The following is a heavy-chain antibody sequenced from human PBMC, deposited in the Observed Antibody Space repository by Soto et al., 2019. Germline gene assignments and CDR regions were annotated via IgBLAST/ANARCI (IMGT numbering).Heavy chain of an antibody. CDR2: VNPISGDT. CDR1: GYTFTGYY. V-gene: IGHV1-2*02. Sequence: QIQLVQSGAEVKKPGASVKVSCRASGYTFTGYYLHWVRQAHGQGLEWMGWVNPISGDTNYAQKFQDRVIMTRDRSITTVHMELSRLRSDDTAVYYCAREEGFRITMDRGRWFDPWGQGTLVTVSS. D-gene: IGHD3-10*01. CDR3: AREEGFRITMDRGRWFDP. J-gene: IGHJ5*02.